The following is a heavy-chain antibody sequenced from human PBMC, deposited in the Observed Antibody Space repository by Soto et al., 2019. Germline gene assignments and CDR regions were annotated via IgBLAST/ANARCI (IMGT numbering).Heavy chain of an antibody. J-gene: IGHJ4*02. CDR1: GFTFGSYS. CDR3: ARDDSSGYYYRYNFDY. CDR2: ISSSSYI. Sequence: GGSLRLSCAASGFTFGSYSMNWVRQAPGKGLEWVSSISSSSYIYYADSVEGRFTISRDNAKNSLYLQMNSLRAEDTAVYYCARDDSSGYYYRYNFDYWGQGTLVTVSS. D-gene: IGHD3-22*01. V-gene: IGHV3-21*01.